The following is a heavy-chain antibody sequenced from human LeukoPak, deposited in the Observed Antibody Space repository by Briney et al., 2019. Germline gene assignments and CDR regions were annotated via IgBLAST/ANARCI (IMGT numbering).Heavy chain of an antibody. CDR3: ARMGNPATVTADY. CDR1: GFTFSSYS. CDR2: ISSSSSYI. D-gene: IGHD4-17*01. V-gene: IGHV3-21*01. Sequence: PGGSLRLSCAASGFTFSSYSMNWVRQAPGKGLEWVSSISSSSSYIYYADSVKGRFTISRDNAKNSLYLQMNSLRAEDTAVYYCARMGNPATVTADYWGQGTLVTVSS. J-gene: IGHJ4*02.